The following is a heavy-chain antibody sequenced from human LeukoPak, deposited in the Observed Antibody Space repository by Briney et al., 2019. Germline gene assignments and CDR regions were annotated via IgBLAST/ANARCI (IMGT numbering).Heavy chain of an antibody. CDR2: IKQDGSEK. J-gene: IGHJ3*02. CDR3: ARDPYGSGSYYDDAFDI. Sequence: GGSLRLSCAASGFTFSSYWMSWVRQAPGKGLEWVANIKQDGSEKYYVDSVKGRFTISRDNAKNSLYLQMNSLRAEDTAVYYCARDPYGSGSYYDDAFDIWGQGTMVTVSS. D-gene: IGHD3-10*01. V-gene: IGHV3-7*01. CDR1: GFTFSSYW.